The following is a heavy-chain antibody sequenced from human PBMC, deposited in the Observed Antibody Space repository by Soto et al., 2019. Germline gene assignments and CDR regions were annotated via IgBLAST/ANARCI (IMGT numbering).Heavy chain of an antibody. CDR2: IIPLLGTP. D-gene: IGHD3-16*01. V-gene: IGHV1-69*01. CDR3: ARLHVPMTYGGGVFDS. Sequence: QVQLVQSGAEMMKSGSSVKVSCKVSGGSFNTYGIGWGRQAPGQGLEWMGEIIPLLGTPNYAQRFQGRVTITADASTTTAYMELSSLRSEDSAVYYWARLHVPMTYGGGVFDSWGQGTLVTVSS. CDR1: GGSFNTYG. J-gene: IGHJ4*02.